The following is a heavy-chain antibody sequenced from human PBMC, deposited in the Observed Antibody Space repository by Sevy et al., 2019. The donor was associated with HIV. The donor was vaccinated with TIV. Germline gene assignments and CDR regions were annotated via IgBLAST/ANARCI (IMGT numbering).Heavy chain of an antibody. CDR2: IRGQPYGGTT. V-gene: IGHV3-49*04. D-gene: IGHD1-26*01. CDR1: GFTFGDYT. J-gene: IGHJ6*02. Sequence: GGSLRLSCTPSGFTFGDYTMTWVRQAPGKGLEWVAFIRGQPYGGTTEYAAHVKGRFSISTEDSKSIAYLQKNSLKIEDAGVYYCTRVEGAADWGMDVWGQGTTVTVSS. CDR3: TRVEGAADWGMDV.